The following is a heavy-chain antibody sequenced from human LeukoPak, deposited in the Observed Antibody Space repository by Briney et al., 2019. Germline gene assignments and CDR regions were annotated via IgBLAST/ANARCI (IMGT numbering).Heavy chain of an antibody. CDR1: GGSFSTYY. CDR2: INHSGST. D-gene: IGHD3-10*01. Sequence: SETLSLTCAVYGGSFSTYYWSWIRQPPGKGLEWIGEINHSGSTNYNPSLKSRVTISVDTSKKQFSLRLTSVTAADTAVYYCARHARNPYGSGTHYPNYWGQGTLVTVSS. J-gene: IGHJ4*02. V-gene: IGHV4-34*01. CDR3: ARHARNPYGSGTHYPNY.